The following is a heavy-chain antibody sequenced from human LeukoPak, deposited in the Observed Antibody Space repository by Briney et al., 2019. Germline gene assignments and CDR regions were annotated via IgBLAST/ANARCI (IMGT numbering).Heavy chain of an antibody. CDR1: GGSVSYYY. J-gene: IGHJ6*03. CDR3: ARTSSPYYYMDV. V-gene: IGHV4-59*02. Sequence: SETLSLTCTVSGGSVSYYYWSWIRQPPGKGLEWIGYIYYIGSTNYNPSLKSRVTISVDTSKNQFSLKLSSVTAADTAVYYCARTSSPYYYMDVWGKGTTVTVSS. CDR2: IYYIGST.